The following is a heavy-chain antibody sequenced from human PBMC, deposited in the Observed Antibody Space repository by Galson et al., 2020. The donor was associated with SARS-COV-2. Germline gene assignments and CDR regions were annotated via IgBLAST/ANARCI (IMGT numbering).Heavy chain of an antibody. CDR2: INHSGST. D-gene: IGHD5-18*01. Sequence: SETLSLTCAVYGGSFSDYYWSWIRQPPGKGLEWIGEINHSGSTNDNPSLKSRVTISVDTSKKQFSLRLRSVTAADTAVYYCARKTAMVPKRYYYYYYYMDVWGKGTSVTVSS. CDR3: ARKTAMVPKRYYYYYYYMDV. V-gene: IGHV4-34*01. J-gene: IGHJ6*03. CDR1: GGSFSDYY.